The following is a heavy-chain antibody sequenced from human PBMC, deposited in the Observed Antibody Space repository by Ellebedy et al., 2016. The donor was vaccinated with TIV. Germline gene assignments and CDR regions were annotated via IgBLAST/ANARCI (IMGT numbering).Heavy chain of an antibody. D-gene: IGHD6-13*01. J-gene: IGHJ4*02. Sequence: MPSETLSLTCTVSGGSITSSTYYWGWLRQPPGKGLEWIATIYYDGTTYYNPSLKSRVTISGDTSKKQFSLKLSSVTAADAAVYYCARDEYNISWFKYWGQGTLVTVSS. V-gene: IGHV4-39*07. CDR2: IYYDGTT. CDR1: GGSITSSTYY. CDR3: ARDEYNISWFKY.